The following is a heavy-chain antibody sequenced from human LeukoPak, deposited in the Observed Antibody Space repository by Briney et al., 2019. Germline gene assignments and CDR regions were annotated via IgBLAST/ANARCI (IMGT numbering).Heavy chain of an antibody. CDR3: ARESEDIVVVVAALDP. D-gene: IGHD2-15*01. J-gene: IGHJ5*02. V-gene: IGHV3-21*01. Sequence: GGSLRLSCAASGFDFSSYSMNWVRQAPGKGLEWVSAISPWSDYIYYVDSVKGRFTISRDYAKNSLYLQMNSLRAEDTAVYYCARESEDIVVVVAALDPWGQGTLVTVSS. CDR1: GFDFSSYS. CDR2: ISPWSDYI.